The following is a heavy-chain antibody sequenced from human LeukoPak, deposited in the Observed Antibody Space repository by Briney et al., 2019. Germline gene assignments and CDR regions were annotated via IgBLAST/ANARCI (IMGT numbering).Heavy chain of an antibody. D-gene: IGHD2-2*01. V-gene: IGHV4-39*01. J-gene: IGHJ5*02. Sequence: KPSETLSLTCTVSGGSISSSSYYWGWIRQPPGKGLEWIGSIYYSGSTYYNPSLKSRVTMSVDTSKNQFSLKLSSVTAADTAVYYCASNVVVPDNWFDPWGQGTLVTVSS. CDR2: IYYSGST. CDR1: GGSISSSSYY. CDR3: ASNVVVPDNWFDP.